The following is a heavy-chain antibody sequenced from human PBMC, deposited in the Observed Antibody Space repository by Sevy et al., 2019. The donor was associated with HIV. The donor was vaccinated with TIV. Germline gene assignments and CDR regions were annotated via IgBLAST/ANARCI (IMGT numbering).Heavy chain of an antibody. CDR2: IRVSGGST. J-gene: IGHJ5*02. Sequence: GGSLRLSCAASGFTFSIYAMTWVRQAPGKGLEWVSTIRVSGGSTYYADSVKGRFTISRDNSKNTLYLQMNSLRADDTAVYYCAKDDDNNWFDPWGQGTLVTVSS. D-gene: IGHD3-9*01. V-gene: IGHV3-23*01. CDR1: GFTFSIYA. CDR3: AKDDDNNWFDP.